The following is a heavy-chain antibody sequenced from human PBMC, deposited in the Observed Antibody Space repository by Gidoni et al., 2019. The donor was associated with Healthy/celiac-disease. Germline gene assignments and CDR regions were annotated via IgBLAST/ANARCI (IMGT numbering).Heavy chain of an antibody. Sequence: QVQLVQSGAEVKKPGASVKVSCKASGYTFTGYYLPWVRQAPGQGLEWMGWINPNSGGTNYAQKFQGRVTMTRDTSISTAYMELSRLRSDDTAVYYCARVATPFTIFGVVTLEWFDPWGQGTLVTVSS. CDR1: GYTFTGYY. CDR3: ARVATPFTIFGVVTLEWFDP. J-gene: IGHJ5*02. V-gene: IGHV1-2*02. D-gene: IGHD3-3*01. CDR2: INPNSGGT.